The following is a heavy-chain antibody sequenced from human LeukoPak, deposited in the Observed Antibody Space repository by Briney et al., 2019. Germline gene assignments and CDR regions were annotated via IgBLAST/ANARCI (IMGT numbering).Heavy chain of an antibody. CDR1: GFTFSSYG. D-gene: IGHD3-22*01. CDR2: ISSSSSTI. J-gene: IGHJ6*02. CDR3: AREAWSITKIVVPEDGMDV. V-gene: IGHV3-48*04. Sequence: QSGGSLRLSCAASGFTFSSYGVNWVRQAPGKGLEWVSYISSSSSTIYYADSVKSRFTISRDNAKNSLYLQMNSLRAEDTAVYYCAREAWSITKIVVPEDGMDVWGQGTTVTVSS.